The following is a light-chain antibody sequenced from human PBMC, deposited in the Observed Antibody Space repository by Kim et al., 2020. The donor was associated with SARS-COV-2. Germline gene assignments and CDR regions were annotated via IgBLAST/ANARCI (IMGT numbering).Light chain of an antibody. Sequence: ASVGDRGTITCRASQRISNSLAWYQQRPGKAPTLLIYEASSLESGVPSRFSGTGSGTEFTLTISSLQPDDFATYYCQHYDNYSQTFGPGTKVDIK. CDR3: QHYDNYSQT. CDR1: QRISNS. J-gene: IGKJ1*01. CDR2: EAS. V-gene: IGKV1-5*01.